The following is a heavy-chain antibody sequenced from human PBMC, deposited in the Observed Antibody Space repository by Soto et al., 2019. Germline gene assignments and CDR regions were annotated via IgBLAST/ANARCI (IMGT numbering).Heavy chain of an antibody. CDR3: VRDLGRYFRSGYMDL. V-gene: IGHV3-21*02. Sequence: EVQLVESGGGLVKPGGSLRLSCTASGFAFNTYSMNWVRQAPGKGLEWVSSINEDSTYIYYADSLRGRITISRDNAKDSLFLQMNSLRPDDTAVYYCVRDLGRYFRSGYMDLWGDGATVPVSS. D-gene: IGHD3-9*01. CDR1: GFAFNTYS. J-gene: IGHJ6*03. CDR2: INEDSTYI.